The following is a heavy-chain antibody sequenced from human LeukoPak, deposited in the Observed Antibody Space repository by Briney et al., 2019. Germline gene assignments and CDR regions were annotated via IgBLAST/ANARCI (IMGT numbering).Heavy chain of an antibody. Sequence: SETVSLLCSVWGGPFSYYYGSWIRQPPGKGLEGIGYIHTSRSTNYNPSLKSRVTISVDTSKNQFSLKLSSVTAADTAVYYCARVTFYGPVTPYYFDYWGQGTLVTVSS. V-gene: IGHV4-4*09. D-gene: IGHD4-23*01. J-gene: IGHJ4*02. CDR2: IHTSRST. CDR3: ARVTFYGPVTPYYFDY. CDR1: GGPFSYYY.